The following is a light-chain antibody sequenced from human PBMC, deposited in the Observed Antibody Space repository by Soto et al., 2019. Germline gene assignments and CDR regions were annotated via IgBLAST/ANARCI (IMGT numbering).Light chain of an antibody. CDR1: QSISSG. Sequence: DIQMTQSPSTLSASVGDRVTITCRASQSISSGLAWYQQKPGKAPKLLIYDASSLESGVPSRFSGSGSGTEFTLTISSLQPDDFATYYCQQYNSYSLYTCGQGTKLEIK. CDR2: DAS. CDR3: QQYNSYSLYT. J-gene: IGKJ2*01. V-gene: IGKV1-5*01.